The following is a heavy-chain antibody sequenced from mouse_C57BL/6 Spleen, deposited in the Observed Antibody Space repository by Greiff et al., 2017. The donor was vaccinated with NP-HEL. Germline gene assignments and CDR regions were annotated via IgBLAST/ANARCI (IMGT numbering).Heavy chain of an antibody. J-gene: IGHJ4*01. CDR3: AREGYGNPYYYAMDY. D-gene: IGHD2-10*02. V-gene: IGHV3-6*01. CDR1: GYSITSGYY. CDR2: ISYDGSN. Sequence: EVQLVESGPGLVKPSQSLSLTCSVTGYSITSGYYWNWIRQFPGNKLEWMGYISYDGSNNYNPSLKNRISITRDTSKNQFFLKLNSVTTEDTATYYCAREGYGNPYYYAMDYWGQGTSVTVSS.